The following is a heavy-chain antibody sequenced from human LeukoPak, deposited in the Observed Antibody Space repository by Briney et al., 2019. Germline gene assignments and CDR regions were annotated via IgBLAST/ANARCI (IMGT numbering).Heavy chain of an antibody. CDR2: INPNSGT. D-gene: IGHD1-1*01. J-gene: IGHJ4*02. CDR1: VYTFTDYY. Sequence: GASVTVSCTSSVYTFTDYYMHWVRQAPGPGLEWMGWINPNSGTNYAQKFQGRVTMTRDTSISTAYMELTRLTSDDTAVYYCARNRWMDYWGQGTLVTVSS. V-gene: IGHV1-2*02. CDR3: ARNRWMDY.